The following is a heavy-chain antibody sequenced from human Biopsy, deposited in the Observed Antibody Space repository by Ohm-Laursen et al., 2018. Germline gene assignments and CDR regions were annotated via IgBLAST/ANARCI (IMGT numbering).Heavy chain of an antibody. CDR1: GFRFDNTG. CDR2: ISWSSDSI. Sequence: SLRLSCAASGFRFDNTGMNWVRQGPGKGLEWVAGISWSSDSITYAKSVTGRFTISRDNGENSLYLQMNSLRPEDTALYYCTKNTQWEGSGYLDAFNIWGHGAMVTVSS. D-gene: IGHD3-22*01. CDR3: TKNTQWEGSGYLDAFNI. J-gene: IGHJ3*02. V-gene: IGHV3-9*01.